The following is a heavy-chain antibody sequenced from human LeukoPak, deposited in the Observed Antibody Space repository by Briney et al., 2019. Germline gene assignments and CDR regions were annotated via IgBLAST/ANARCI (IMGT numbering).Heavy chain of an antibody. CDR2: TYYTGTT. CDR3: ASTLRWLALDY. V-gene: IGHV4-59*02. J-gene: IGHJ4*02. CDR1: GGSVSSYY. Sequence: PSETLSLTCTISGGSVSSYYWSWLRHPPGKGLEGMAYTYYTGTTNFNPSLKGRVTISVDTSKNQMSLELSSVTAADTAVYYCASTLRWLALDYWGQGTLVTVSS. D-gene: IGHD6-19*01.